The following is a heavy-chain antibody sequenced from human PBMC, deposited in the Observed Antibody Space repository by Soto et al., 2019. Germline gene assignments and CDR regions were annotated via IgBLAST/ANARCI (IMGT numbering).Heavy chain of an antibody. CDR1: GGSISSYY. Sequence: SETLSLTCTVSGGSISSYYWSWIRQPPGKGLEWIGYIYYSGSTNYNPSLKSRVTISVDTSKNQFSLKLSSVTAADTAVYYCARTATRGYYYGDFDYWGHGTLLTVSS. D-gene: IGHD3-22*01. CDR3: ARTATRGYYYGDFDY. CDR2: IYYSGST. V-gene: IGHV4-59*01. J-gene: IGHJ4*01.